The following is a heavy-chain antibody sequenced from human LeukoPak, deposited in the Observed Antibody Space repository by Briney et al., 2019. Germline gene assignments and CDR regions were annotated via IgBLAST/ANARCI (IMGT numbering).Heavy chain of an antibody. CDR3: ARIDPAAYFDY. D-gene: IGHD6-13*01. J-gene: IGHJ4*02. V-gene: IGHV1-46*03. Sequence: ASVKVSCKASGYTFTSYYMHWVRQAPGQGPEWMGIINPSGGSTSYAQKFQGRVTMTGDTSTSTVYMELSSLRSEDTAVYYCARIDPAAYFDYWGQGTLVTVSS. CDR2: INPSGGST. CDR1: GYTFTSYY.